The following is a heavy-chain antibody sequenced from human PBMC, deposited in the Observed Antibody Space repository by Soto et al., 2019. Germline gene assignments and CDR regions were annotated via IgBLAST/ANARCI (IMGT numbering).Heavy chain of an antibody. CDR3: ARHPPERWLQSEGAFDI. CDR1: GYSFTSYW. Sequence: PGESLKISCQGSGYSFTSYWIHWVRQMPGKGLEWMGRIDPSDSYTNYSPSFQGHVTISADKSISTAYLQWSSLKASDTAMYYCARHPPERWLQSEGAFDIWSQGTMVTVSS. V-gene: IGHV5-10-1*01. J-gene: IGHJ3*02. D-gene: IGHD5-12*01. CDR2: IDPSDSYT.